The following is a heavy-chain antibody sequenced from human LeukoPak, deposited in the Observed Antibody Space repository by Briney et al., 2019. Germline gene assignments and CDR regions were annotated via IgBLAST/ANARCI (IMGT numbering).Heavy chain of an antibody. J-gene: IGHJ3*02. V-gene: IGHV3-11*01. D-gene: IGHD4-23*01. Sequence: GGSLRLSCAASGFTFSDYYMSWIRQAPGKGLEWVSYISSSGSTIYYADSVKGRFTISRDNAKNSLYLQMNSLRAEDTAVYYCARGSSVVTRRSDPQVGAFDIWGQGTMVTVSS. CDR3: ARGSSVVTRRSDPQVGAFDI. CDR1: GFTFSDYY. CDR2: ISSSGSTI.